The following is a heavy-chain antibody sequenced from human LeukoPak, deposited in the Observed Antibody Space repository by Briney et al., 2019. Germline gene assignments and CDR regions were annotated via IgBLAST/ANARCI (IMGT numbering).Heavy chain of an antibody. CDR2: IYSGGST. CDR3: ARAQQWLYFDY. CDR1: GFTFSSYS. D-gene: IGHD3-22*01. V-gene: IGHV3-53*01. J-gene: IGHJ4*02. Sequence: GGSLRLSCAASGFTFSSYSMNWVRQAPGKGLEWVSVIYSGGSTYYADSVKGRFTISRDNSKNTLYLQMNSLRAEDTAVYYCARAQQWLYFDYWGQGTLVTVSS.